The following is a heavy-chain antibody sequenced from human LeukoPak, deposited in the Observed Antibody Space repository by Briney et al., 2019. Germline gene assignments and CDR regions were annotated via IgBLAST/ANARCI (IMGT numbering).Heavy chain of an antibody. CDR2: ISSSGSTI. CDR3: ARRGLYCGGDYMCAFDI. CDR1: GFSFSSYS. Sequence: PGGSLRLSCAASGFSFSSYSMNWVRQAPGKGLEWVSYISSSGSTIYYADSVKGRFTISRDNAKNSLYLQMNSLRAEDTAVYYCARRGLYCGGDYMCAFDIWGQGTMVTVSS. J-gene: IGHJ3*02. V-gene: IGHV3-48*04. D-gene: IGHD2-21*01.